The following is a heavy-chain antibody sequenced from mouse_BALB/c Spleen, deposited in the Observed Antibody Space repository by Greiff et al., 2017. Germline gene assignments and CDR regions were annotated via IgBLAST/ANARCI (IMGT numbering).Heavy chain of an antibody. CDR1: GYTFTSYW. J-gene: IGHJ4*01. CDR3: ARGGHGAMDY. V-gene: IGHV1-87*01. CDR2: IYPGDGDT. Sequence: VKLVESGAELARPGASVMLSCKASGYTFTSYWMQWVKQRPGQGLEWIGAIYPGDGDTRYTQKFKGKATLTADKSSSTAYMQLSSLASEDSAVYYCARGGHGAMDYWGQGTSVTVST.